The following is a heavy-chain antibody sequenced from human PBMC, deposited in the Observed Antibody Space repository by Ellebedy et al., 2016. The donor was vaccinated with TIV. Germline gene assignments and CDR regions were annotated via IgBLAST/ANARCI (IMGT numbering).Heavy chain of an antibody. CDR3: ARYRGRWELRYFDY. CDR1: GGSISSYY. Sequence: MPSETLSLTCTVSGGSISSYYWSWIRQPPGKGLEWIGYIYYSGSTNYNPSLKSRVTISGDTSKNQFSLKLSSVTAADTAVYYCARYRGRWELRYFDYWGQGTLVTVSS. J-gene: IGHJ4*02. CDR2: IYYSGST. V-gene: IGHV4-59*08. D-gene: IGHD1-26*01.